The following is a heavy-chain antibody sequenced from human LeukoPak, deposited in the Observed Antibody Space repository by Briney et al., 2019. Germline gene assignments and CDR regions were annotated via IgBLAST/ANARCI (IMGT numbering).Heavy chain of an antibody. Sequence: PGGSLRLSCAASGFTFSDYYMSWIRQAPGKGLEWVLYISSSGSTIYSADSVKGRFTISRDNAKNSLYLQMNSLRAEDTAVYYCARARNHYDSSGYWFFDYWGQGTLVTVSS. D-gene: IGHD3-22*01. V-gene: IGHV3-11*01. CDR3: ARARNHYDSSGYWFFDY. J-gene: IGHJ4*02. CDR2: ISSSGSTI. CDR1: GFTFSDYY.